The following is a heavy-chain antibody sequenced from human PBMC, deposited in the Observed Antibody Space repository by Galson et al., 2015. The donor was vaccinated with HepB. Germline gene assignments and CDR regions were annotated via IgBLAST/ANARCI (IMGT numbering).Heavy chain of an antibody. J-gene: IGHJ1*01. V-gene: IGHV3-74*01. CDR3: GKGPGAATGKGYIQQ. Sequence: SLRLSCAASGFNVSAYWMHWVRQVPGRGLVWVSRIKRDGSTTTYADSVKGRFTISRDKAKNTLYLQMNSLRPEDTAVYYCGKGPGAATGKGYIQQWGQGTLVIVSS. D-gene: IGHD6-13*01. CDR2: IKRDGSTT. CDR1: GFNVSAYW.